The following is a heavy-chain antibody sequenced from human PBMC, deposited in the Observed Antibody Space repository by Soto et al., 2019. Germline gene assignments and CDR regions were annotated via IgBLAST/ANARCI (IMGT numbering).Heavy chain of an antibody. Sequence: EVQLVESGGGLVQPGGSLRLSCAASGFTFSSYSMNWVRQAPGKGLEWVSYISSSSSTIYYADSVKGRFTISRDNAKNSRYLQMNSLRAEDTAVYYCARDLNSGLFDYWGQGTLVTVSS. CDR1: GFTFSSYS. D-gene: IGHD2-15*01. CDR3: ARDLNSGLFDY. CDR2: ISSSSSTI. V-gene: IGHV3-48*01. J-gene: IGHJ4*02.